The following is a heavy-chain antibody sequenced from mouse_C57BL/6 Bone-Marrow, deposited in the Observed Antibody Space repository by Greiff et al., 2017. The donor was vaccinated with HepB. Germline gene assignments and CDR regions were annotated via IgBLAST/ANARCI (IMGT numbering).Heavy chain of an antibody. Sequence: VQLQQSGAELVRPGASVKLSCTASGFNIKDDYMHWVKQRPEQGLEWIGWIDPENGDTEYASKFQGKATITADTSSNPAYLQLSSLTSEDTAVYYCTTEGGYFYDYWGQGTTLTVSS. CDR2: IDPENGDT. V-gene: IGHV14-4*01. J-gene: IGHJ2*01. D-gene: IGHD2-3*01. CDR1: GFNIKDDY. CDR3: TTEGGYFYDY.